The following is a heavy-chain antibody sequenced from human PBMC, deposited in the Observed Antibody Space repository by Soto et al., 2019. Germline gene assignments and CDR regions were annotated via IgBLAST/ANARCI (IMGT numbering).Heavy chain of an antibody. CDR2: IWYDGSNK. CDR3: ARGVAFDI. Sequence: QVQLVESGGGVVQPGGSLRLSCAASGFTFSSYGMHWVRQAPGKGLEWVVVIWYDGSNKYYADSVKGRFTISRDNSKNTLYLQMNSLRAEDTAVYYCARGVAFDIWGQGTMVTVSS. CDR1: GFTFSSYG. J-gene: IGHJ3*02. V-gene: IGHV3-33*01.